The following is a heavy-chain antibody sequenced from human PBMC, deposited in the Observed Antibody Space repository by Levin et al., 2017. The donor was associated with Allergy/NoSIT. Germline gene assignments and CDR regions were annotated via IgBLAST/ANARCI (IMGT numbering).Heavy chain of an antibody. D-gene: IGHD6-13*01. CDR2: ISYDGRNK. Sequence: GESLKISCAASGFTFSSYAMHWVRQAPGKGLEWVAVISYDGRNKYYADSVKGRFTISRDNSKNTLYQQMNSLRAEDTAVYYCARDYGVEQQLASPYYGMDVWGQGTTVTVSS. CDR1: GFTFSSYA. CDR3: ARDYGVEQQLASPYYGMDV. V-gene: IGHV3-30-3*01. J-gene: IGHJ6*02.